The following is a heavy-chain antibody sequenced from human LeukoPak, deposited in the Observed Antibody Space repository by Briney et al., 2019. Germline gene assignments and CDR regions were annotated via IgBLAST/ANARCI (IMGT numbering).Heavy chain of an antibody. D-gene: IGHD3-22*01. J-gene: IGHJ4*02. Sequence: PSETLSLTCSVSGASITNTPSYWGWGRHSPGTGLEWVATMYYSGSTYNNPSLRSRVTASEYKCKKQSSLNLFSMTAADAAVYYCARDLGRKRRALYYYDDSSPAYYFDSWGQGILVAVPS. CDR1: GASITNTPSY. V-gene: IGHV4-39*07. CDR2: MYYSGST. CDR3: ARDLGRKRRALYYYDDSSPAYYFDS.